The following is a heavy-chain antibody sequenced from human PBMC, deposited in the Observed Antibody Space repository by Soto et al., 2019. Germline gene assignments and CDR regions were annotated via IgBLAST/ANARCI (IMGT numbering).Heavy chain of an antibody. CDR3: ARDCDRSGYYCY. V-gene: IGHV1-18*01. J-gene: IGHJ4*02. CDR2: ISPNNANT. D-gene: IGHD3-22*01. CDR1: GYTFTSYG. Sequence: ASVKVSCKASGYTFTSYGISWVRQAPGQGLEWMGWISPNNANTNYAQKLQGRVTMTTDTSTSTAYMELRSLRSDDTAVYYCARDCDRSGYYCYWGQGTLVTVSS.